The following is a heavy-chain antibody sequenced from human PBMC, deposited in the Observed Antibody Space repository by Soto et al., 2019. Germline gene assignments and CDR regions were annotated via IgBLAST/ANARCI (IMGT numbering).Heavy chain of an antibody. J-gene: IGHJ4*02. CDR1: GGTFSSYT. V-gene: IGHV1-69*08. D-gene: IGHD3-10*01. Sequence: QVQLVQSGAEVKKPGSSVKVSCKASGGTFSSYTISWVRQAPGQGLEWMGRIIPILGIANYAQKFQGRVTITAGKGTSTADMELSSLRSEDTAVYYCAREEYYYGSGAFFDYWGQGTLVTVSS. CDR2: IIPILGIA. CDR3: AREEYYYGSGAFFDY.